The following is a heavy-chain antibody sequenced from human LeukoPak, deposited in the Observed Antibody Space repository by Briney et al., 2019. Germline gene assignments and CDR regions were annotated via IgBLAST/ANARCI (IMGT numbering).Heavy chain of an antibody. CDR1: GFTFSSYS. Sequence: PGGSLRLSCAASGFTFSSYSMNWVRQAPGKGLEWVSYISSSSSNIYYADSVKGRFTISRDNAKNSLYLQMNSLRAEDTAVYYCARETYGYSSSYGDGEDQTYYYYMDVWGKGTTVTVSS. D-gene: IGHD6-6*01. V-gene: IGHV3-48*04. CDR2: ISSSSSNI. CDR3: ARETYGYSSSYGDGEDQTYYYYMDV. J-gene: IGHJ6*03.